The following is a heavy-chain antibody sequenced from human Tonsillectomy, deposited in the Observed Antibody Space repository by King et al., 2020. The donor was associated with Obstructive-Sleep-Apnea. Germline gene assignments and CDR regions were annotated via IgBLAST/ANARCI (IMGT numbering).Heavy chain of an antibody. J-gene: IGHJ4*02. CDR1: R. Sequence: RMTWVRQAPGKGLEWVANINQDGSEKHYVDSVKGRFTISRDNAKNSLYLQMNSLRAEETAVFYCAGGWGVWFGGGQGTLVTVSS. CDR2: INQDGSEK. CDR3: AGGWGVWFG. V-gene: IGHV3-7*01. D-gene: IGHD3-10*01.